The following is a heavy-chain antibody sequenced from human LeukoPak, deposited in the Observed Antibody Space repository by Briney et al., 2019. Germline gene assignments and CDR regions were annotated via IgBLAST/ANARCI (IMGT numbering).Heavy chain of an antibody. D-gene: IGHD3-10*01. CDR1: GFTFSTYA. CDR3: AKVKGGYGPLRDMDV. J-gene: IGHJ6*02. V-gene: IGHV3-23*01. CDR2: ISGSGDST. Sequence: GGSLRLSCAASGFTFSTYAMSWVRQAPGKGLEWVSAISGSGDSTSYADSVMGRFIISRDNSKNTLYLQMNSLRVEDTAGYYCAKVKGGYGPLRDMDVWGQGTTVTVSS.